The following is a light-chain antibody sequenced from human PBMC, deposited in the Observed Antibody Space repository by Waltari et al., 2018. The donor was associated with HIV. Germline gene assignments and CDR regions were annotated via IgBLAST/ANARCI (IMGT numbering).Light chain of an antibody. CDR1: QNIGSN. CDR3: HQSSSLPHT. V-gene: IGKV6-21*01. CDR2: YAS. Sequence: EIVLTQSPALQSVTPKETVTITCRASQNIGSNLHWYQQKPDQSPKLVIKYASRSFSGVPSRFSGSGSGTDFSLTISRLEAEDAATYFCHQSSSLPHTFGQGTKLEIK. J-gene: IGKJ2*01.